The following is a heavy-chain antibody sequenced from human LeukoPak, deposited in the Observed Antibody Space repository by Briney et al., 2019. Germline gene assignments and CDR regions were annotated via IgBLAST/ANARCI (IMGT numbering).Heavy chain of an antibody. D-gene: IGHD3-22*01. CDR2: IRSKANSYAT. J-gene: IGHJ4*02. CDR1: GFTFSGSA. V-gene: IGHV3-73*01. Sequence: GGSLKLSCAASGFTFSGSAMHWVRQASGKGLEWVGRIRSKANSYATAYAASVKGRFTISRDNSKNTLYLQMNSLRAEDTAVYYCAKNTHYYDSSGLFDYWGQGTLVTVSS. CDR3: AKNTHYYDSSGLFDY.